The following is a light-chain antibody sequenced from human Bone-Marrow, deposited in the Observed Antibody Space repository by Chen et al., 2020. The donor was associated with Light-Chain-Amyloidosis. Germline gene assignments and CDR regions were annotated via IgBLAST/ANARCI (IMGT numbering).Light chain of an antibody. Sequence: SYVLTQPSSVSVAPGQTATIACGGNNIGSTSVHWYQQTPGQAPLLVVYDDSDRPSGVPGRLSGSDSGETATLTSGRVEAGDEADYYCQVWDRSSDRPVFGGGTKLTVL. CDR1: NIGSTS. CDR3: QVWDRSSDRPV. V-gene: IGLV3-21*02. CDR2: DDS. J-gene: IGLJ3*02.